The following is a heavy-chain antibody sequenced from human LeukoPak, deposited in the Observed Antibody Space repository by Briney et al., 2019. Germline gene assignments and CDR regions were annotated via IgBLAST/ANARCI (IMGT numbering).Heavy chain of an antibody. J-gene: IGHJ3*02. CDR3: ARRVAGESRAFDI. CDR1: GGSISSYY. V-gene: IGHV4-59*01. CDR2: IYYSGST. D-gene: IGHD3-10*01. Sequence: PLETLSLTCTVSGGSISSYYWSWLRQPPGKGLEWIGYIYYSGSTNYNPSLKSRVTISLDTSKNQFSLKLSSLTAADTAVYYCARRVAGESRAFDIWGQGTMVTVSS.